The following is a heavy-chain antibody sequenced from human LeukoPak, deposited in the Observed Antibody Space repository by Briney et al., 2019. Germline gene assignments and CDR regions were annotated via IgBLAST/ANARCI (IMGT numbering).Heavy chain of an antibody. V-gene: IGHV4-59*08. CDR1: GGSISSYY. CDR2: IYYSGST. J-gene: IGHJ4*02. D-gene: IGHD2-2*01. Sequence: SETPSLTCTVSGGSISSYYWSWIRQPPGKGLEWIGYIYYSGSTNYNPSLKSRVTISVDTSKNQFSLELSSVTAADTAVYYCATLYCSSTSCYLGAFDIWGQGTLVTVSS. CDR3: ATLYCSSTSCYLGAFDI.